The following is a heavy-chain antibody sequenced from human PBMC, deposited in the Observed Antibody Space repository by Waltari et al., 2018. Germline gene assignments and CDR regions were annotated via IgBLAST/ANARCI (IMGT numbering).Heavy chain of an antibody. V-gene: IGHV1-2*06. J-gene: IGHJ4*02. D-gene: IGHD3-10*01. CDR3: ARDRRGIPHFDY. Sequence: QVQLVQSGAEVKKPGASVKVPCKASGYTFTGSYMHWDRQAPGQGLEWMGRINPTSGGTNYAQKFQGRVTMTRDTSISTAYMELSRLRSDDTAVYYCARDRRGIPHFDYWGQGTLVTVSS. CDR1: GYTFTGSY. CDR2: INPTSGGT.